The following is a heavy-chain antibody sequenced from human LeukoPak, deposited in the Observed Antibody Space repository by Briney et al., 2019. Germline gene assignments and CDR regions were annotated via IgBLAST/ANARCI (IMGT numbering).Heavy chain of an antibody. J-gene: IGHJ6*02. CDR2: IIPILGIA. V-gene: IGHV1-69*04. Sequence: ASVKVSCKASGGTFSSYAISWVRQAPGQGLEWMGRIIPILGIANYAQKFQGRVTITADESTSTAYMELRSLRSDDTAVYYCARERNYYGSGSYYSPSYYYYYGMDVWGQGTTVTVSS. D-gene: IGHD3-10*01. CDR3: ARERNYYGSGSYYSPSYYYYYGMDV. CDR1: GGTFSSYA.